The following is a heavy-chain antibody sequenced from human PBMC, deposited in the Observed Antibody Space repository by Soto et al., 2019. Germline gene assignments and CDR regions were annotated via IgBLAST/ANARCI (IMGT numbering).Heavy chain of an antibody. CDR3: ARLTNYDFWSGYPSGPFDY. J-gene: IGHJ4*02. V-gene: IGHV1-18*01. D-gene: IGHD3-3*01. Sequence: ASVKVSCKASGYTFTSYGISWVRQAPGQGLEWMGWISAYNGNTNYAQKLQGRVTMTTDTSTSTAYMELRSLRSDDTAVYYCARLTNYDFWSGYPSGPFDYWGQGTLVTVPS. CDR1: GYTFTSYG. CDR2: ISAYNGNT.